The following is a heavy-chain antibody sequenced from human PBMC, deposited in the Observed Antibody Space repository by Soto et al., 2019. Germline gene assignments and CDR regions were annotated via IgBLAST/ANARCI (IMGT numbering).Heavy chain of an antibody. CDR3: ARHALYGDFWFDP. D-gene: IGHD4-17*01. J-gene: IGHJ5*02. CDR2: IYYSGST. Sequence: SETLSLTCTVSGGSISSSSYYWGWIRQPPGKGLEWIGSIYYSGSTYYNPSLKSRVTISVDTSKNQFSLKLGSVTAADTAVYYCARHALYGDFWFDPWGQGTLVTVSS. CDR1: GGSISSSSYY. V-gene: IGHV4-39*01.